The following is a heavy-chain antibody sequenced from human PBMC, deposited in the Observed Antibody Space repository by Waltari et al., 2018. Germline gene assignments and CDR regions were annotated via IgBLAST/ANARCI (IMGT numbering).Heavy chain of an antibody. CDR1: GGSISSHY. Sequence: QVQLQESGPGLVKPSETLSLTCTVSGGSISSHYWSWIQQPPGKGLEWIGYIYYSGSTNYNPSLKSRGTISVDTSKIQFALKLSSVTAADTAVYYCARDSVDSSGYYRGVDYWGQGTLVTVSS. CDR3: ARDSVDSSGYYRGVDY. V-gene: IGHV4-59*11. CDR2: IYYSGST. J-gene: IGHJ4*02. D-gene: IGHD3-22*01.